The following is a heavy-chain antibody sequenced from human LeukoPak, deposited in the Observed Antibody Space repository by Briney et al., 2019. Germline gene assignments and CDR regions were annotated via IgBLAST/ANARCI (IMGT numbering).Heavy chain of an antibody. D-gene: IGHD2-15*01. CDR1: GFTLDDYA. CDR2: ISGDGGST. Sequence: PGGSLRLSCAASGFTLDDYAMHWVRQAPGKGLEWVSLISGDGGSTYYADSVKGRFTISRDNSKNSLYLQMNSLRTEDTALYYCAKDIQPPMVYCSGGSCYSGGFDYWGQGTLVTVSS. V-gene: IGHV3-43*02. CDR3: AKDIQPPMVYCSGGSCYSGGFDY. J-gene: IGHJ4*02.